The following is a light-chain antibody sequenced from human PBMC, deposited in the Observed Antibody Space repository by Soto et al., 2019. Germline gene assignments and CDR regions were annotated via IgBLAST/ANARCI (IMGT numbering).Light chain of an antibody. CDR3: QQYGGSPRT. CDR2: GAS. J-gene: IGKJ2*01. V-gene: IGKV3-20*01. CDR1: QNVRSNF. Sequence: EIVLTQSPGTLSLSPGERATLSCRASQNVRSNFLAWYQQKHGQAPRLVIFGASSRATVIPDRFSGSGSGTDFTLTISRLEPEDFAVYYCQQYGGSPRTFGQGTKLEIK.